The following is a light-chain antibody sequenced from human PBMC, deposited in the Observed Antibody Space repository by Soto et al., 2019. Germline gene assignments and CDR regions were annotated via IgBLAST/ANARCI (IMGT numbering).Light chain of an antibody. V-gene: IGLV2-14*01. CDR2: DVS. J-gene: IGLJ1*01. CDR1: SSDVGGYKY. CDR3: SSYTSSSLYV. Sequence: QSALTQPASVSGSPGQSITISCTGTSSDVGGYKYVSWYQQYPGKAPKLMIYDVSNRPSVVSNRFSGSKSGNTASLTISGLQAEDDADYYCSSYTSSSLYVFGTGTKLTVL.